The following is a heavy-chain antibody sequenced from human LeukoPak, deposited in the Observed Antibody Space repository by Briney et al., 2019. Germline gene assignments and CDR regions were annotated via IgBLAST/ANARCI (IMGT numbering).Heavy chain of an antibody. CDR1: GFTFSNAW. Sequence: PGGSLRLSCAASGFTFSNAWMSWVRQAPGKGLEWVGRIKSKTDGGTTDYAAPVRGRFTISRDDSKNTLYLQMNSLKTEDTAVYYCTTDMYYDFEPDYWGQGTLVTVSS. CDR3: TTDMYYDFEPDY. V-gene: IGHV3-15*01. J-gene: IGHJ4*02. D-gene: IGHD3-3*01. CDR2: IKSKTDGGTT.